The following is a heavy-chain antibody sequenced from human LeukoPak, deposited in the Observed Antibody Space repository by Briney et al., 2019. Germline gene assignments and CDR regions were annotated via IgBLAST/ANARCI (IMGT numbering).Heavy chain of an antibody. D-gene: IGHD3-16*02. Sequence: GGSLRLSCAVSGFTFDDYGMSWVRQAPGKGLEWVSSINWNAGSTGYADSVKGRFTISRDNAKNSLYLQMNSLRAEDTAVYYCAKEQSDYIWGTYRPGDYYFDSWGQGTLVTVSS. CDR3: AKEQSDYIWGTYRPGDYYFDS. CDR1: GFTFDDYG. V-gene: IGHV3-20*04. J-gene: IGHJ4*02. CDR2: INWNAGST.